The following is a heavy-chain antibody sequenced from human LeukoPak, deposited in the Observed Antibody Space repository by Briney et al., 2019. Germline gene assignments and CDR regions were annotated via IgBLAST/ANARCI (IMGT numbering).Heavy chain of an antibody. CDR1: GVSLRGYY. Sequence: SETLSLTCAVYGVSLRGYYWSWIRQSPEKGLAWIGEVNHEGDSIYSPSLKSRLTLSVDMSKNQFSLNLRSVTAADTSVYFCARGSNYVSDYYFDVWGKGTTVSVSS. CDR3: ARGSNYVSDYYFDV. V-gene: IGHV4-34*01. D-gene: IGHD4-11*01. J-gene: IGHJ6*03. CDR2: VNHEGDS.